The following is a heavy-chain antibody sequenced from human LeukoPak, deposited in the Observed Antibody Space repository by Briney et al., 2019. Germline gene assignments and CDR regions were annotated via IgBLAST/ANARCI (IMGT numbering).Heavy chain of an antibody. J-gene: IGHJ4*02. CDR1: DYSISSGYY. CDR2: IHHSGAT. Sequence: PSETLSLTCAVSDYSISSGYYWGWIRQPPGKGLEGIGRIHHSGATYYNPSLNRRVIISVDTSKNQFSLKMNSVTAADTAVYYCATLLLEGATRRAGGYWGQGILVTVSS. V-gene: IGHV4-38-2*01. D-gene: IGHD1-26*01. CDR3: ATLLLEGATRRAGGY.